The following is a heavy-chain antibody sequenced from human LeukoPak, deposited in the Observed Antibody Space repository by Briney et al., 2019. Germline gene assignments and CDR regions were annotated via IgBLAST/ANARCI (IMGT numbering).Heavy chain of an antibody. CDR3: ARAALGDYSYYFDY. J-gene: IGHJ4*02. CDR1: GGSISSGDYY. Sequence: SETLSLTCTVSGGSISSGDYYWSWIRQPPGKGLEWIGYIYYSGSTYYNPSLKSRVTISVDTSKNQFSLKLSSVTAADTAVYYCARAALGDYSYYFDYWGQGTLVTVSS. V-gene: IGHV4-30-4*08. D-gene: IGHD3-22*01. CDR2: IYYSGST.